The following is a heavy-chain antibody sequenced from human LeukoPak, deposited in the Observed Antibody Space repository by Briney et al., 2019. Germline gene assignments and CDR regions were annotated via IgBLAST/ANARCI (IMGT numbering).Heavy chain of an antibody. CDR1: GVSISSGDHY. CDR2: IYYSGST. CDR3: ARGVHTWLDP. Sequence: PSETLSLTCTVSGVSISSGDHYWSWIRQPPGKGLEWIGYIYYSGSTYYNPSLKSRLTISVDTSKNQFSLKLKSVTAADTAVYYCARGVHTWLDPWGQGTLVTVSS. V-gene: IGHV4-30-4*01. J-gene: IGHJ5*02.